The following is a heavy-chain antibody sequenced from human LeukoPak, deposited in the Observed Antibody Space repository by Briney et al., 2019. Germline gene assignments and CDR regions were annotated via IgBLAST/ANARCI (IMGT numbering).Heavy chain of an antibody. J-gene: IGHJ4*02. CDR2: IYTSGNN. CDR1: GGSISSDC. Sequence: SETLSLTCSVSGGSISSDCWNWIRQPPGKGLEWLGYIYTSGNNDYNPSLKSRVTISVDTSKKQFSLKLSSVTAADTAVYYCARAPSPMYSSSAPLDYWGQGTRVIVSS. CDR3: ARAPSPMYSSSAPLDY. D-gene: IGHD6-6*01. V-gene: IGHV4-4*09.